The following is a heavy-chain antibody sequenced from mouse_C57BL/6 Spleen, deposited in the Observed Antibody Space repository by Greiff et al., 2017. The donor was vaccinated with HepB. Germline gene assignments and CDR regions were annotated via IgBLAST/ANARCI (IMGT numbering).Heavy chain of an antibody. CDR1: GFTFSSYT. V-gene: IGHV5-9*01. D-gene: IGHD2-1*01. J-gene: IGHJ1*03. CDR3: AREGNYWYFDV. CDR2: ISGGGGNT. Sequence: EVQLVESGGGLVKPGGSLKLSCAASGFTFSSYTMSWVRQTPEKRLEWVATISGGGGNTYYPDSVKGRFTISRDNAKNTLYLQMSSLRSEDTALYYCAREGNYWYFDVWGTGTTVTVSS.